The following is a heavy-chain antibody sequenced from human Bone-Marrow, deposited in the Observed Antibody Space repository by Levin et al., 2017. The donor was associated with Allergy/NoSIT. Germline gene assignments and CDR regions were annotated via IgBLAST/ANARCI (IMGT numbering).Heavy chain of an antibody. V-gene: IGHV3-23*01. CDR1: GFTFSSYA. Sequence: SGGSLRLSCAASGFTFSSYAMSWVRQAPGKGLEWVSAISGSGGSTYYADSVKGRFTISRDNSKNTLYLQMNSLRAEDTAVYYCAKELRTAPGVVPAAIDYYDGMDVWGQGTTVTVSS. D-gene: IGHD2-2*01. CDR3: AKELRTAPGVVPAAIDYYDGMDV. CDR2: ISGSGGST. J-gene: IGHJ6*02.